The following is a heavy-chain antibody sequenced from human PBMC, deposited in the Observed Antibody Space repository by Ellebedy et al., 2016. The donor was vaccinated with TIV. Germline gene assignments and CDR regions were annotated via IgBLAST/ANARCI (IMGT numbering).Heavy chain of an antibody. CDR1: GDTFTSYS. Sequence: SVKVSXXASGDTFTSYSIQWVRQAPGQGLEWTGGIIPMFATSSSAPKFQGRITITADRSARTIYLELSSLRSEDTAVYYCVRGPYCYSIDCYSGGYGMDVWGQGTTVTVFS. CDR2: IIPMFATS. CDR3: VRGPYCYSIDCYSGGYGMDV. J-gene: IGHJ6*02. V-gene: IGHV1-69*06. D-gene: IGHD2-21*02.